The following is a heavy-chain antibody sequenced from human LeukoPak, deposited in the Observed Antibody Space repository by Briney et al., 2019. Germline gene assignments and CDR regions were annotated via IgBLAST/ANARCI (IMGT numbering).Heavy chain of an antibody. Sequence: ASVKVSCKASGYTFTSYGVTWVRQAPGRGLEWMGWISAYNGNTNYAQKLQTRVTMTTDTSTSTAYMELRSLRSDDTAVYYCARGDNGGYYLDYWGQGTLVTVSS. CDR1: GYTFTSYG. V-gene: IGHV1-18*01. D-gene: IGHD3-22*01. CDR3: ARGDNGGYYLDY. J-gene: IGHJ4*02. CDR2: ISAYNGNT.